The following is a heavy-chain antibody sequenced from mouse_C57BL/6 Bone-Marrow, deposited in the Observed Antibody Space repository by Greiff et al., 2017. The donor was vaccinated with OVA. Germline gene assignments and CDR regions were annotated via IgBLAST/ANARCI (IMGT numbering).Heavy chain of an antibody. V-gene: IGHV1-55*01. CDR3: ARSLNWDWYFDV. CDR1: GYTFTSYW. D-gene: IGHD4-1*01. J-gene: IGHJ1*03. Sequence: QVQLQQPGAELVKPGASVKMSCKASGYTFTSYWITWVKPRPGQGLEWIGDIYPGSGSTNYNEKFKSKATLTVDTSSSTAYMQLSSLTSEDSAVYYCARSLNWDWYFDVWGTGTTVTVSS. CDR2: IYPGSGST.